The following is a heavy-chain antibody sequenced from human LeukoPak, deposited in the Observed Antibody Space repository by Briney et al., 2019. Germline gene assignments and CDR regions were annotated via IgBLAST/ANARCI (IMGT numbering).Heavy chain of an antibody. CDR1: VGSISIYY. Sequence: KSSETLSLTCTVSVGSISIYYWIWIRQPPGKALECTGYIYYSGSTNYNPSLKSRVTISLDTSKNQFSLKLSSVTAADTAVYYCARETGGWYFDLWGRGTLVTVSS. V-gene: IGHV4-59*01. CDR3: ARETGGWYFDL. CDR2: IYYSGST. D-gene: IGHD1-14*01. J-gene: IGHJ2*01.